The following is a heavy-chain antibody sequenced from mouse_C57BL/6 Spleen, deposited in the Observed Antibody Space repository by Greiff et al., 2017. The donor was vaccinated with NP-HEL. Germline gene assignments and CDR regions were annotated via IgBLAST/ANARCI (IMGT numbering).Heavy chain of an antibody. D-gene: IGHD1-1*01. CDR2: IDPETGGT. CDR3: TRNGSSTY. CDR1: GYTFTDYE. Sequence: VKLQESGAELVRPGASVTLSCKASGYTFTDYEMHWVKQTPVHGLEWIGAIDPETGGTAYNQKFKGKAILTADKSSSTAYMELRSLTSEDSAVYYCTRNGSSTYWGHGTTLTVSS. J-gene: IGHJ2*01. V-gene: IGHV1-15*01.